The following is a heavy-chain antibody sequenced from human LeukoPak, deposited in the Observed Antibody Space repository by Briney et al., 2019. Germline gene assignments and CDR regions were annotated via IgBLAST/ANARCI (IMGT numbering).Heavy chain of an antibody. V-gene: IGHV5-51*01. J-gene: IGHJ4*02. Sequence: GESLKISCKGSGDSSTKYWIAWVRQMPGKGLEWMGIIYPDDSDTHYSPSFQGQVTISADKSISTAYLQWSSLAASDSGMSYCARLASWSAPGKTTGQRYFDLWGQGTLVTVSS. CDR2: IYPDDSDT. CDR3: ARLASWSAPGKTTGQRYFDL. CDR1: GDSSTKYW. D-gene: IGHD3-3*01.